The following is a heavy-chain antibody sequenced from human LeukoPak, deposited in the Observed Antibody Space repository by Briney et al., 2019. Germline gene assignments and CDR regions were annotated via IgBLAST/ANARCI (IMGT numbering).Heavy chain of an antibody. D-gene: IGHD1-26*01. V-gene: IGHV4-59*12. CDR2: IYYSGST. CDR1: GGSISSYY. J-gene: IGHJ4*02. CDR3: ARAHSGSYYGRLGKGYFDN. Sequence: SETLSLTCTVSGGSISSYYWSWIRQPPGKGLEWIGYIYYSGSTNYNPSLKSRVTMSVDTSKNQFSLKLSSVTAADTAAYYCARAHSGSYYGRLGKGYFDNWGQGTLVTVSS.